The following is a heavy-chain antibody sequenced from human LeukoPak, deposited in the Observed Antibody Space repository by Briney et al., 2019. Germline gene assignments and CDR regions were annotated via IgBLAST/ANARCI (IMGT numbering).Heavy chain of an antibody. V-gene: IGHV4-34*01. CDR2: INHSGST. Sequence: PSETLSLTCAVYGGSFSGYYWSWIRQPPGKGLEWIGEINHSGSTNYNPSLKSRATISVDTSKNQFSLKLSSVTAADTAVYYCARGYPFDSYYYYYYGMDVWGQGTTVTVSS. CDR1: GGSFSGYY. D-gene: IGHD3-9*01. CDR3: ARGYPFDSYYYYYYGMDV. J-gene: IGHJ6*02.